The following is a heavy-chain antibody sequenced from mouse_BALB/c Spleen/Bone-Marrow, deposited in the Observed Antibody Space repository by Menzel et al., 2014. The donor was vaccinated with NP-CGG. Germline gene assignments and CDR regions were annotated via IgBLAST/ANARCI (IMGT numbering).Heavy chain of an antibody. CDR2: IDPANGNT. V-gene: IGHV14-3*02. Sequence: EVKLMESGAELVKPGASVKLSCTASGFNIKDTYMHWVKQRPEQGLEWIGRIDPANGNTKYDPKFQGKATITADTSSNTAYLQLSSLTSEDTAVYYCARNGNYGDCFAYWGQGTLVTVSA. CDR1: GFNIKDTY. J-gene: IGHJ3*01. D-gene: IGHD2-1*01. CDR3: ARNGNYGDCFAY.